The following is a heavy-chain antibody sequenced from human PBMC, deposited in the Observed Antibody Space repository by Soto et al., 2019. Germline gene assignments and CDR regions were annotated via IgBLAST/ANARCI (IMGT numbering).Heavy chain of an antibody. V-gene: IGHV3-11*01. CDR2: ISISGGTI. Sequence: GGSLRLSCAASGFTFSDYSMSWIRQAPGKGLEWLSYISISGGTIYYADSVKGRFSISRDNAKNSLYLQLSSLRAEDTAVYFCARERARVFDSWGQGTLVTVSS. CDR1: GFTFSDYS. J-gene: IGHJ4*02. CDR3: ARERARVFDS.